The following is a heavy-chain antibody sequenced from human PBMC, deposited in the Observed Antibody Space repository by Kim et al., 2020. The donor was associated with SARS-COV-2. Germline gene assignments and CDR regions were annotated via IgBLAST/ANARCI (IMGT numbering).Heavy chain of an antibody. Sequence: TNYAQKFQGRVTMTEDTSTDTAYMELSSLRSEDTAVYYCATVYDSSGYAPWGQGTLVTVSS. D-gene: IGHD3-22*01. CDR3: ATVYDSSGYAP. CDR2: T. V-gene: IGHV1-24*01. J-gene: IGHJ5*02.